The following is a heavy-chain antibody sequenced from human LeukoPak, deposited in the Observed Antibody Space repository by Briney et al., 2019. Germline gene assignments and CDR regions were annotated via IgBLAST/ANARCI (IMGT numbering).Heavy chain of an antibody. CDR1: GFTFSSYG. D-gene: IGHD3-10*01. CDR3: AKDYGVTYLDY. V-gene: IGHV3-30*02. Sequence: GGSLRLSCAASGFTFSSYGMHWVRQAPGKGLEWVAFIRHGGSNRYYADSVERRFTICRDNSKHTLSLQMNTERGEDAAVYCCAKDYGVTYLDYWGQGNLVTVSP. J-gene: IGHJ4*02. CDR2: IRHGGSNR.